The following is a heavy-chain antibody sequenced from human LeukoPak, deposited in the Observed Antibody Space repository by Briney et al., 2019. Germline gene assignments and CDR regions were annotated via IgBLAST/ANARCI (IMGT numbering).Heavy chain of an antibody. D-gene: IGHD3-3*01. CDR3: AREIPPTYYDFWSGYFLSRWFDP. J-gene: IGHJ5*02. CDR2: IIPIFGTA. Sequence: ASVKVSCKASGGTFSSYAISWVRQAPGQGLEWMGGIIPIFGTANYAQKFQGRVTVTTDESTSTAYMELSSLRPEDTAVYYCAREIPPTYYDFWSGYFLSRWFDPWGQGTLVTVSS. CDR1: GGTFSSYA. V-gene: IGHV1-69*05.